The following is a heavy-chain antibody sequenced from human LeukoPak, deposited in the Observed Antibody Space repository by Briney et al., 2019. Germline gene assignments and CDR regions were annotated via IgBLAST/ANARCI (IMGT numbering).Heavy chain of an antibody. D-gene: IGHD2-2*01. CDR3: AKDAVNIVVVPAAIRY. CDR1: GFTFSSYA. J-gene: IGHJ4*02. CDR2: ISGSGGST. Sequence: GGSLRLSRAASGFTFSSYAMSWVRQAPGKGLEWVSAISGSGGSTYYADSVKGRFTISRDNSKNTLYLQMNSLRAEDTAVYYCAKDAVNIVVVPAAIRYWGQGTLVTVSS. V-gene: IGHV3-23*01.